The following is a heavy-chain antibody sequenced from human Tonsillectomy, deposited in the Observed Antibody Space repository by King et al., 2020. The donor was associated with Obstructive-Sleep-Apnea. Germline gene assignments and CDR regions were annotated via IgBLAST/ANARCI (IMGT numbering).Heavy chain of an antibody. CDR1: GGSISSGSNY. D-gene: IGHD3-10*01. CDR2: IAYSGST. J-gene: IGHJ3*01. Sequence: QLQESGPGLVKPSQTLSLTCTVSGGSISSGSNYWSWIRQHPGKGLEGIGYIAYSGSTYYNPSLKSRLIISVDASKNHLSLKLNSVTAADTAVYYCARDGSGSSGAFDVWGQGTMVTLSS. CDR3: ARDGSGSSGAFDV. V-gene: IGHV4-31*03.